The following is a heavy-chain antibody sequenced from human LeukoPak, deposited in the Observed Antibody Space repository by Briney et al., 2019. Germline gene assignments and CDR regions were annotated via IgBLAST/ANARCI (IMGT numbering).Heavy chain of an antibody. CDR2: IIPIFGTA. CDR1: GGTFSSYA. D-gene: IGHD6-13*01. V-gene: IGHV1-69*05. Sequence: SVKVSCKASGGTFSSYAISWVRQAPGQGLEWMGGIIPIFGTANYAQKFQGRVTITTDESTSTAYMELSSLRSEDTAVYYCARGRSSSWQPFLVYYYYYMDVWAKGPRSPSP. CDR3: ARGRSSSWQPFLVYYYYYMDV. J-gene: IGHJ6*03.